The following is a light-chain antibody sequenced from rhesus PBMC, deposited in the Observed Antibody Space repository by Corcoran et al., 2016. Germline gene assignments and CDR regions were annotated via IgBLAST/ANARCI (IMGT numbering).Light chain of an antibody. CDR2: TAS. CDR3: RQYSSSPWP. V-gene: IGKV1-22*01. Sequence: DIQMTQSPSSLSASVGDTVTITCRASQSISSWLDGYQQKPGKAPKLLIYTASKLQSGVPSRFRGSGSWTDFTLTISSLQPEDFAPYYSRQYSSSPWPFGQGTKVEIK. J-gene: IGKJ1*01. CDR1: QSISSW.